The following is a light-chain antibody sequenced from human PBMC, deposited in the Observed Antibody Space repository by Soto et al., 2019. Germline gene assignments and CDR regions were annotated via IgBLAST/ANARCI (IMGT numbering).Light chain of an antibody. J-gene: IGKJ1*01. Sequence: DIQMTQSPSSLSASVGDRVTITCRASQGIIDYVAWFQQKPGQAPKLLIYAASTLQSGVPSRFSGSGAGTDSTLTIRSLQPEDVATYYCQQYDTAPQTFGHGTKVEIK. CDR3: QQYDTAPQT. CDR1: QGIIDY. CDR2: AAS. V-gene: IGKV1-27*01.